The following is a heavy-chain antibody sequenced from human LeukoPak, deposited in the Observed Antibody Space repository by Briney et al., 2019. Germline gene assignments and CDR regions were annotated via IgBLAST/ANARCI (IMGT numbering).Heavy chain of an antibody. CDR2: IYYSGST. V-gene: IGHV4-59*08. CDR1: GGSISSYY. Sequence: TSETLSLTCTVSGGSISSYYWSWIRQPPGKGLEWIGYIYYSGSTNYNPSLKSRVTISVDTSKNQFSLKLSSVTAADTAVYYCARHVFPHGSPNWFDPWGQGTLVTVSS. CDR3: ARHVFPHGSPNWFDP. J-gene: IGHJ5*02. D-gene: IGHD3-10*01.